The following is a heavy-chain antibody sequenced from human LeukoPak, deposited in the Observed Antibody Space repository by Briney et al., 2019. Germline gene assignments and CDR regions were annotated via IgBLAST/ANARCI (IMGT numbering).Heavy chain of an antibody. CDR3: HRRGYTSN. J-gene: IGHJ4*02. CDR2: VKTDGST. Sequence: GGSLRLSCAVSGFTSGFTFSSRWMHWVRQAPGKGLVWVSLVKTDGSTNYADSVKGRFTVSRDNAKNTLYLQMNNLRVEDTALYFCHRRGYTSNWGQGTLVTVSS. D-gene: IGHD6-19*01. CDR1: GFTFSSRW. V-gene: IGHV3-74*01.